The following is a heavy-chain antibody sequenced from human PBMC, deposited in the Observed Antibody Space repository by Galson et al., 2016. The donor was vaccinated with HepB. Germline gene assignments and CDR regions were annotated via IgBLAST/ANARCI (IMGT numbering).Heavy chain of an antibody. CDR1: GFTVSSNC. D-gene: IGHD3-10*01. CDR2: ICDGGSA. CDR3: ARDPPGVPDFALDV. V-gene: IGHV3-66*01. Sequence: SLRLSCAASGFTVSSNCMSWVRQASGTGLEWVSLICDGGSAYYTDSVKARFTISRDNSKTTRYLQMNNLKPEDTAVYFCARDPPGVPDFALDVWGQGTTVTVSS. J-gene: IGHJ6*02.